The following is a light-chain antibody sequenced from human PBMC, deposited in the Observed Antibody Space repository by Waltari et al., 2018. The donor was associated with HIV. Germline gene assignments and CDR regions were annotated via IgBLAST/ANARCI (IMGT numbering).Light chain of an antibody. CDR2: EDK. Sequence: NFMLTQPHSVSESQGKTVTISCTRSSGNIASNYVQWYQLRPGTSPTTVIYEDKQRPSGVPDRFSGSIDNSSNSASLTISGLKTEDEADYYCQSYDSSNFWVFGGGTKLTVL. V-gene: IGLV6-57*01. J-gene: IGLJ3*02. CDR1: SGNIASNY. CDR3: QSYDSSNFWV.